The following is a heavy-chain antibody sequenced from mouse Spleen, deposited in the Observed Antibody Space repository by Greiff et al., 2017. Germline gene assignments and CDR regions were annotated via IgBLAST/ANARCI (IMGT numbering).Heavy chain of an antibody. D-gene: IGHD2-14*01. V-gene: IGHV1-15*01. CDR1: GYTFTDYE. Sequence: VQLQQSGAELVRPGASVTLSCKASGYTFTDYEMHWVKQTPVHGLEWIGAFDPETGGTAYNQKFKGKAILTADKSSSTAYMELRSLTSEDSAVYYCKTYYRYAWFAYWGQGTLVTVSA. CDR3: KTYYRYAWFAY. J-gene: IGHJ3*01. CDR2: FDPETGGT.